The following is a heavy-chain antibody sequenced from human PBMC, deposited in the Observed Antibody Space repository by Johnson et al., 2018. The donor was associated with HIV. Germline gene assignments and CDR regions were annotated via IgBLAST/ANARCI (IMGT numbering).Heavy chain of an antibody. CDR2: ISGSGGST. J-gene: IGHJ3*02. V-gene: IGHV3-23*04. Sequence: EVQLVESGGGLVQPGGSLRLSCAASGFTFSSYAMSWVRQAPGKGLEWVSAISGSGGSTYYADSVKGRFTISRDNSKNTLYLQMNSLRAEDTAVYYCAREGNYYDSSSHVFDIWGQGTMVTVSS. D-gene: IGHD3-22*01. CDR1: GFTFSSYA. CDR3: AREGNYYDSSSHVFDI.